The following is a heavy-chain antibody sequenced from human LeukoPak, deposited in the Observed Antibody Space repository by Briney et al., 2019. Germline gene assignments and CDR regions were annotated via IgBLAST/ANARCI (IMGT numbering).Heavy chain of an antibody. Sequence: SETLSLTCTVSGGSIGTYYWSWVRQSPGTGPGWIGYIYVTGTRYNPYLQSRVTISVDRSRNQFFLKMTSVTAADTAVYYCARHIGGDIEEMDVWGRGTKVTVSS. D-gene: IGHD3-16*02. CDR2: IYVTGT. CDR3: ARHIGGDIEEMDV. CDR1: GGSIGTYY. V-gene: IGHV4-59*08. J-gene: IGHJ6*04.